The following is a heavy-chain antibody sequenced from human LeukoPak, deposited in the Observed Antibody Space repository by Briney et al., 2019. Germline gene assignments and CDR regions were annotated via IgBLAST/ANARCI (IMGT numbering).Heavy chain of an antibody. CDR1: GGSFSGYY. Sequence: SETLSLTCAVYGGSFSGYYWCWIRQPPGKGLEWIGEINHSGNTNYNPSLKSRVTISVDTSKNQFSLKLSSVTAADTAVYYCARGGVIAAAGIDYWGQGTLVTVSS. V-gene: IGHV4-34*01. CDR3: ARGGVIAAAGIDY. J-gene: IGHJ4*02. D-gene: IGHD6-13*01. CDR2: INHSGNT.